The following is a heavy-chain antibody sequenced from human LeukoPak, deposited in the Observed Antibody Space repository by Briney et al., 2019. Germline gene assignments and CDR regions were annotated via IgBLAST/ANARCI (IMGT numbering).Heavy chain of an antibody. CDR2: IYYSGST. V-gene: IGHV4-59*08. D-gene: IGHD3-22*01. CDR1: GGSISSYY. CDR3: ASAYYYDSSGYGATIDP. Sequence: SETLSLTCTVSGGSISSYYWSWIRQPPGKGLEWIGYIYYSGSTNYNPSLKSRVTISVDTSKNQFSLKLSSVTAADTAMYYCASAYYYDSSGYGATIDPWGQGTLVTVSS. J-gene: IGHJ5*02.